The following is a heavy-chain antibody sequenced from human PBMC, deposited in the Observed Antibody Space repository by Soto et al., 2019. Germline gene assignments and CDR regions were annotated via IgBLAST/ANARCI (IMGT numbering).Heavy chain of an antibody. D-gene: IGHD2-21*02. CDR3: ARRWGVTLDY. CDR1: GGSISSYY. Sequence: QVQLQESGPGLVKPSETLSLTCTVSGGSISSYYWSWIRQPPGKGLEWIGYVYYSGSTNYNPSLQLRVTLSLDTSKNPFSLKLSSVTAADTAVYYCARRWGVTLDYWGQGTLVTVSS. J-gene: IGHJ4*02. V-gene: IGHV4-59*01. CDR2: VYYSGST.